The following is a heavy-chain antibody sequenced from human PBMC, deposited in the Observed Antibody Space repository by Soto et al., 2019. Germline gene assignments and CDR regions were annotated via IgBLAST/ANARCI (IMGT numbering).Heavy chain of an antibody. CDR3: AGRSGSSDY. CDR1: GFTFSSYA. J-gene: IGHJ4*02. Sequence: VSLRLSCAASGFTFSSYAMGWVRQGPGKGLEWVAVVSIGGSTHYADSVRGRFTISRDNSKNTLYLQMDSLRAEDTAVYYCAGRSGSSDYWGRGTLVTVSS. CDR2: VSIGGST. V-gene: IGHV3-23*01. D-gene: IGHD3-10*01.